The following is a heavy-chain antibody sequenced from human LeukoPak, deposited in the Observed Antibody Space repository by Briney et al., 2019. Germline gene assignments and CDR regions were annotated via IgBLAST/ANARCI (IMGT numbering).Heavy chain of an antibody. CDR3: ARGGSSGPVDY. Sequence: PSETLSLTCAVSGGSISCGGYSGGWIRQPPGKGLEWIGYIYHSGSTYYNPPLKSRVTISVDRSKNQFCLKLSSVTAADTAVYYCARGGSSGPVDYWGQGTLVTVSS. V-gene: IGHV4-30-2*01. CDR1: GGSISCGGYS. CDR2: IYHSGST. J-gene: IGHJ4*02. D-gene: IGHD3-22*01.